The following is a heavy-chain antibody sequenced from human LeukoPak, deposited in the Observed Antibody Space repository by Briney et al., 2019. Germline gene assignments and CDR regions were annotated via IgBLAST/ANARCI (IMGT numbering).Heavy chain of an antibody. D-gene: IGHD6-13*01. J-gene: IGHJ4*02. Sequence: SETLSLTCTVSGGSISSGGYYWSWIRQHPGKGLEWIGYIYYSGSTYYNPSLKSRVTISVDTSKNQFSLKLSSVTAADTAVYYCARGGSLAYFDYWGQGTLVTVSS. CDR1: GGSISSGGYY. CDR3: ARGGSLAYFDY. CDR2: IYYSGST. V-gene: IGHV4-31*03.